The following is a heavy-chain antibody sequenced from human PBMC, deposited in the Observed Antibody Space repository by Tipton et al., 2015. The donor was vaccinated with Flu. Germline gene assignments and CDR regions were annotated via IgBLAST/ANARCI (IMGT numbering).Heavy chain of an antibody. CDR1: GFSLSSYA. J-gene: IGHJ6*02. Sequence: SLRLSCAASGFSLSSYAMSWIRQAPGKGLEWVSAIGRGGDDTYYADSVKGRFTISRDTSRNTLHLQINNLRVEDTAVYYCARDEGVVNYYFGMDVWGQGTTVTVSS. V-gene: IGHV3-23*01. CDR2: IGRGGDDT. CDR3: ARDEGVVNYYFGMDV.